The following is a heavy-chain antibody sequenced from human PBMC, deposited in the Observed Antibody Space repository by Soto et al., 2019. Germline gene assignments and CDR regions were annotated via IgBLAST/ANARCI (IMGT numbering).Heavy chain of an antibody. CDR1: GFTLSDHY. J-gene: IGHJ3*02. CDR3: ARFITGTTPTDAFDI. D-gene: IGHD1-20*01. Sequence: EVQLVESGGGLVQPGGSLRLSCAASGFTLSDHYMDWVRQAPGKGLEWVGRTRNKANSYTTEYAESVKGRFTVSRDDSKNSLYLQMNSLKTEDTAVYYCARFITGTTPTDAFDIWGQGTMVTVSS. V-gene: IGHV3-72*01. CDR2: TRNKANSYTT.